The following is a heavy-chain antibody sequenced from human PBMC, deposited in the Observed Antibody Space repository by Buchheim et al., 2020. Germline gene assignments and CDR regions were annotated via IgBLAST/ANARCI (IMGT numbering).Heavy chain of an antibody. D-gene: IGHD2-2*01. J-gene: IGHJ4*02. Sequence: EVQLLESGGGLVQPGGSLRLSCAASGFTFSNYAMNWVRQAPGKGLEWVSAISGSGGATYYADSVKGRFTVSRDNSENTLYLQMNSLRAEDTAVYYCARGGDIVVVPAALFDYWGQGTL. CDR3: ARGGDIVVVPAALFDY. V-gene: IGHV3-23*01. CDR2: ISGSGGAT. CDR1: GFTFSNYA.